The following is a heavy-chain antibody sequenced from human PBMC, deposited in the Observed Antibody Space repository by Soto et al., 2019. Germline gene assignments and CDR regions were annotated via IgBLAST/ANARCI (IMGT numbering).Heavy chain of an antibody. V-gene: IGHV1-69*06. CDR2: IIPMSGRA. J-gene: IGHJ5*02. Sequence: QVQLVQSGAEVKTPGSSVRVSCKASGGTFNSFSIDWVRQAPGQGFEWMGGIIPMSGRANYAQRFQGRVTFSADKSTNTVYMEVNSLTYEDTAVYYCTRRGHQSANWFDPWGQGTLVTVSS. CDR1: GGTFNSFS. CDR3: TRRGHQSANWFDP.